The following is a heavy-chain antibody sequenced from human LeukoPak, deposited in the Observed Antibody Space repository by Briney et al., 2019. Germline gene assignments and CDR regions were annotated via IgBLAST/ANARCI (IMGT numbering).Heavy chain of an antibody. CDR3: ARDPGIAVAGPYYFDY. J-gene: IGHJ4*02. Sequence: SGGSLRLSCAASGFTFSSYSMNWVRQAPGKGLEWVSSISSSSSYIYCADSVKARFTISRDNAKNSLYLQMNSLRAEDTAVYYCARDPGIAVAGPYYFDYWGQGTLVTVSS. D-gene: IGHD6-19*01. CDR2: ISSSSSYI. V-gene: IGHV3-21*01. CDR1: GFTFSSYS.